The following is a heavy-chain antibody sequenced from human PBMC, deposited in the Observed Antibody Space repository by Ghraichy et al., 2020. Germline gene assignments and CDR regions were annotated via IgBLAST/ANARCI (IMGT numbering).Heavy chain of an antibody. CDR3: ARDATEVTLRAFDI. J-gene: IGHJ3*02. V-gene: IGHV4-4*02. D-gene: IGHD4-23*01. CDR1: GGPISSSNW. CDR2: IYHTGDT. Sequence: SETLSLTCAVSGGPISSSNWWTWVRQSPQKGLEWIGEIYHTGDTRYNPSLKSRLTMSVDTSKNQFSLKMTSVTAADTAVYYCARDATEVTLRAFDIWGQGTIVTVSS.